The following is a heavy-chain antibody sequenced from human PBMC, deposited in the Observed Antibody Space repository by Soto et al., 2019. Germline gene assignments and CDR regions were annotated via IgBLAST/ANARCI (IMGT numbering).Heavy chain of an antibody. CDR3: ARVPIVSVPGAFDI. CDR1: SGTFSIYA. J-gene: IGHJ3*02. CDR2: IIPIFGTA. Sequence: VXVSCKASSGTFSIYAISWVQHAPGQGLEWMVGIIPIFGTANYAQKFQGRVTITADESTSTAYMELRSLRSEDTAVYYCARVPIVSVPGAFDIWGQGTMVTVSS. D-gene: IGHD3-16*02. V-gene: IGHV1-69*13.